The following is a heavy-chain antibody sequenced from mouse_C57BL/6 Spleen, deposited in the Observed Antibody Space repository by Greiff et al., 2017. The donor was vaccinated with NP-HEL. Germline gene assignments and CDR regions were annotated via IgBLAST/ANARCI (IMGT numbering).Heavy chain of an antibody. Sequence: DVQLVESGGGLVQPGGSMKLSCVASGFTFSNYWMNWVRQSPEKGLEWVAQIRLKSDNYATHYAESVKGRFTISRDDSKSSVYLQMNNLRAEDTGIYYCTLITTVVDAMDYWGQGTSVTVSS. CDR1: GFTFSNYW. CDR2: IRLKSDNYAT. J-gene: IGHJ4*01. CDR3: TLITTVVDAMDY. V-gene: IGHV6-3*01. D-gene: IGHD1-1*01.